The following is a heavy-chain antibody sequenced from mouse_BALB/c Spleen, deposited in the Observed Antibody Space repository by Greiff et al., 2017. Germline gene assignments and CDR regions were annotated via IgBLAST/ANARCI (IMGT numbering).Heavy chain of an antibody. CDR2: ISSGGST. CDR3: ARFDTTSPYYAMDY. J-gene: IGHJ4*01. V-gene: IGHV5-6-5*01. Sequence: DVMLVESGGGLVKPGGSLKLSCAASGFTFSSYAMSWVRQTPEKGLEWVASISSGGSTYYPASVKGRFTISRDNARNFLYLQMSSLQAEDTAMYYCARFDTTSPYYAMDYWGQGTSVTVSS. CDR1: GFTFSSYA. D-gene: IGHD1-1*01.